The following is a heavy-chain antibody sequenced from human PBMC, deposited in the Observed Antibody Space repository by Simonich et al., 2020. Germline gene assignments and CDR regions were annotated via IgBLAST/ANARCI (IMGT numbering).Heavy chain of an antibody. Sequence: EVQLVESGGGLVQPGGSLRLSCAASGFTFSSYEMNWGRQAPGKGLEWVSYISSSGGTIYYEDSVKGRSTIPRDNAKNSLYLQMNSLRAEDTAVYYCARDFRLQLVEIGTYYYYGMDVWGQGTTVTVSS. CDR2: ISSSGGTI. CDR3: ARDFRLQLVEIGTYYYYGMDV. J-gene: IGHJ6*02. D-gene: IGHD6-6*01. V-gene: IGHV3-48*03. CDR1: GFTFSSYE.